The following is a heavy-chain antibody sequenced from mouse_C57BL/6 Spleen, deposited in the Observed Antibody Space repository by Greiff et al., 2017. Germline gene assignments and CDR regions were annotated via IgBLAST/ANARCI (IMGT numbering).Heavy chain of an antibody. V-gene: IGHV5-17*01. CDR2: ISSGSSTI. J-gene: IGHJ4*01. CDR3: ARADYYAMDY. CDR1: GFTFSDYG. Sequence: EVKLVESGGGLVKPGGSLKLSCAASGFTFSDYGMHWVRQAPEKGLEWVAYISSGSSTISYADTVKGRFTISRDNAKNTLFLQMTSLRSEDTAMYYCARADYYAMDYWGQGTSVTGSS.